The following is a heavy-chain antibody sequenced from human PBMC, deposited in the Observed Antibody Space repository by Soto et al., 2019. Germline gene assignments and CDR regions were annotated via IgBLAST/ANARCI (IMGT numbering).Heavy chain of an antibody. J-gene: IGHJ3*02. D-gene: IGHD3-16*01. Sequence: SETLSLTCAVYGGSFSGYYWSWIRQPPGKGLEWIGEINHSGSTNYNPSLKSRVTISVDTSKNQFSLKLSSVTAADTAVYYCARSVRYIWGSPDAFDIWGQGTMVTVSS. CDR2: INHSGST. CDR1: GGSFSGYY. CDR3: ARSVRYIWGSPDAFDI. V-gene: IGHV4-34*01.